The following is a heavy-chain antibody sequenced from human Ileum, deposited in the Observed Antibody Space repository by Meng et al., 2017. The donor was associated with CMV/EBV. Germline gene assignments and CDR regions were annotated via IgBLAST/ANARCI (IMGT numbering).Heavy chain of an antibody. J-gene: IGHJ4*02. CDR2: VSYDAKQK. V-gene: IGHV3-30*14. CDR3: VSAYNDNCHTFEY. CDR1: GFTFTQFA. Sequence: GESLKISCAASGFTFTQFAMHWVRQAPGKGLEWVAIVSYDAKQKYYAYSVKGRFTISRDNSKNTMYVYMNSLRVEDTATVDCVSAYNDNCHTFEYWGQGTLVTVSS. D-gene: IGHD3-16*01.